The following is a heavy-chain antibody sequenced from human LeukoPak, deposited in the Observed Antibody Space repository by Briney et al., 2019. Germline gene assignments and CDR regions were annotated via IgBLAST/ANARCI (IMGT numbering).Heavy chain of an antibody. CDR1: GYTFTSYA. CDR3: ARVPTAITIFGVVPYYFDY. D-gene: IGHD3-3*01. V-gene: IGHV1-3*01. Sequence: GASVKVSCKASGYTFTSYAMHWVRQAPGQRLEWMGWINAGNGNTKYSQKFQGRVTITRDTSASTAYMELRSLRSDDTAVYYCARVPTAITIFGVVPYYFDYWGQGTLVTVSS. J-gene: IGHJ4*02. CDR2: INAGNGNT.